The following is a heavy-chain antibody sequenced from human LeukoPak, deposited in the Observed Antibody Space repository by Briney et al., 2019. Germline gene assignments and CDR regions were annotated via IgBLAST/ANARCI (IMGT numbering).Heavy chain of an antibody. CDR1: GYTFTSYG. CDR3: AGGIVGAPYDAFDI. J-gene: IGHJ3*02. Sequence: ASVKVSCTASGYTFTSYGISWVRQAPGQGLEWMGWISAYNGNTNYAQKLQGRVTMTTDTSTTTAYMELRSLRSDDTAVYYCAGGIVGAPYDAFDIWGQGTMVTVSS. D-gene: IGHD1-26*01. CDR2: ISAYNGNT. V-gene: IGHV1-18*01.